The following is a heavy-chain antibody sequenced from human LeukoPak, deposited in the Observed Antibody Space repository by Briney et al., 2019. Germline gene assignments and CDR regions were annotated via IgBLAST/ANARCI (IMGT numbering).Heavy chain of an antibody. D-gene: IGHD5-12*01. V-gene: IGHV3-23*01. J-gene: IGHJ3*02. CDR3: VKDSVRGYSGYGNEGFEI. CDR1: GFTFSTYP. Sequence: GGSLRLSCAASGFTFSTYPISWVRQAPGKGLEWVSAISIVGSNTYYADSVKGRFTISRDNSKNTLYLQMNSLRAEDTAMYYCVKDSVRGYSGYGNEGFEIWGQGTMVSVSS. CDR2: ISIVGSNT.